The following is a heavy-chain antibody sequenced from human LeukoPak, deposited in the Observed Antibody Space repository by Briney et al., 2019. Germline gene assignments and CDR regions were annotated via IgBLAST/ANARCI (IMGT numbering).Heavy chain of an antibody. Sequence: LTGGSLRLSCAASGFTFSSYGMHWVRQAPGKGLEWVAVIWYDGSNKYYADSVKGRFTISRDNSKNTPYLQMNSLRAEDTAVYYCAKDTNYYYFGMDVWGQGTTVTVSS. D-gene: IGHD1-26*01. CDR1: GFTFSSYG. CDR2: IWYDGSNK. J-gene: IGHJ6*02. CDR3: AKDTNYYYFGMDV. V-gene: IGHV3-30*02.